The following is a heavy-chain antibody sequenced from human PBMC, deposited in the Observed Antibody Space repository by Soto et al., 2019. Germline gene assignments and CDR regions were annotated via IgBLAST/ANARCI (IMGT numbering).Heavy chain of an antibody. CDR2: IKQDGSEK. J-gene: IGHJ4*02. CDR1: GFTFSIYW. V-gene: IGHV3-7*01. Sequence: GESLRVSCAASGFTFSIYWLSWFRQAPGKGLEWVANIKQDGSEKYYVDSVKGRFTISRDNAKNSLYLQMNSLRAEDTAVYYCARENSGSYGWNWGQGTLVTVSS. D-gene: IGHD1-26*01. CDR3: ARENSGSYGWN.